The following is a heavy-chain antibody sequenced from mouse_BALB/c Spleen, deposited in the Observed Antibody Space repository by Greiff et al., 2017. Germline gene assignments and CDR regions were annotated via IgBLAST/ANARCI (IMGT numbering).Heavy chain of an antibody. D-gene: IGHD2-14*01. CDR3: ARDRYDGGSAMDY. V-gene: IGHV3-6*02. CDR1: GYSITSGYY. J-gene: IGHJ4*01. Sequence: EVKLLESGPGLVKPSQSLSLTCSVTGYSITSGYYWNWIRQFPGNKLEWMGYISYDGSNNYNPSLKNRISITRDTSKNQFFLKLNSVTTEDTATYYCARDRYDGGSAMDYWGQGTSVTVSS. CDR2: ISYDGSN.